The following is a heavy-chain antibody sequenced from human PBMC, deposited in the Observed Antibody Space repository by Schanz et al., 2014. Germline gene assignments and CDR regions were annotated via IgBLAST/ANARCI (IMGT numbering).Heavy chain of an antibody. CDR2: ISAYNGNT. D-gene: IGHD3-9*01. CDR3: ARDAADFYDILTEEDY. J-gene: IGHJ4*02. CDR1: GYTFTTYA. Sequence: QVQLVQSGAEVKKPGASVRVSCKASGYTFTTYAMSWVRQAPGQGLEWMGWISAYNGNTKYPQKLQGRVTMTTDTSTSTAYMELRSLRSDHTAVYYCARDAADFYDILTEEDYWGQGTLVTVSS. V-gene: IGHV1-18*01.